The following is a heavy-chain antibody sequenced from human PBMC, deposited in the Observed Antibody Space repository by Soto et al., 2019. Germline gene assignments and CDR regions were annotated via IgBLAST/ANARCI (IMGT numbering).Heavy chain of an antibody. J-gene: IGHJ5*02. CDR2: IYHSGST. CDR3: ARGNPYYYDSSGWFDP. D-gene: IGHD3-22*01. V-gene: IGHV4-30-2*01. CDR1: GGSISSGGYS. Sequence: SETLSLTCAVSGGSISSGGYSWSWIRQPPGKGLEWIGYIYHSGSTNYNPSLKSRVTISVDTSKNQFSLKLSSVTAADTAVYYCARGNPYYYDSSGWFDPWGQGTLVTVSS.